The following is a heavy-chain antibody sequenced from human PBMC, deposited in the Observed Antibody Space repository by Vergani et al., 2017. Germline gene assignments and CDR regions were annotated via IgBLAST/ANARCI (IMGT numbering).Heavy chain of an antibody. J-gene: IGHJ4*02. CDR3: ASKTVTN. CDR2: ISSSSSTI. D-gene: IGHD4-17*01. CDR1: GFTFSSYA. V-gene: IGHV3-48*04. Sequence: EVQLLESGGGLVQPGGSLRLSCAASGFTFSSYAMSWVRQAPGKGLEWVSYISSSSSTIYYADSVKGRFTISRDNAKNSLYLQMNSLRAEDTAVYYCASKTVTNWGQGTLVTVSS.